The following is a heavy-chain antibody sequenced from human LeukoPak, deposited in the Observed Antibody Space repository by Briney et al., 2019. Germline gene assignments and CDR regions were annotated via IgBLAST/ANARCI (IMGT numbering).Heavy chain of an antibody. CDR2: ISGSGGST. D-gene: IGHD3-22*01. V-gene: IGHV3-23*01. J-gene: IGHJ4*02. CDR1: GFTFSNYA. Sequence: GGSLRLSCAASGFTFSNYAMSWVRQAPGKGLEWVSTISGSGGSTFYPDSVKGRFTISRDNSKNTLYLQMDSLRAEDTAVYYCAKDQASSGFYFHYWGQGTLVTVSS. CDR3: AKDQASSGFYFHY.